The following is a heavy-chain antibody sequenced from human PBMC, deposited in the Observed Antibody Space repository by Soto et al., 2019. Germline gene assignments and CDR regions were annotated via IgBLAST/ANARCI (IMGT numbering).Heavy chain of an antibody. CDR3: AKDRDTVTTQGGAFDI. Sequence: PGGSLRLYCAASGFTFSSYAMSWVRQATGKRMEKVSAISGSGGSTYYADSVKGRFTISRDNSKNTLYLQMNSLRAEDTAVYYCAKDRDTVTTQGGAFDIWGQGTMVTVSS. J-gene: IGHJ3*02. D-gene: IGHD4-17*01. CDR2: ISGSGGST. CDR1: GFTFSSYA. V-gene: IGHV3-23*01.